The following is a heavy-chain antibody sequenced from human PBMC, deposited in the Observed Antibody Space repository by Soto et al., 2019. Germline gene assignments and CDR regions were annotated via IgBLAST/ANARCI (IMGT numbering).Heavy chain of an antibody. J-gene: IGHJ5*02. Sequence: KPSETLSLTCAVYGGSFSGYYWSWIRQPPGKGLEWIGEINHSGSTNYNPSLKSRVTISVDTSKNQFSLKLSPVTAADTAVYYCAKGSSGSTRPFDPWGQGTLVTVSS. V-gene: IGHV4-34*01. D-gene: IGHD3-22*01. CDR1: GGSFSGYY. CDR3: AKGSSGSTRPFDP. CDR2: INHSGST.